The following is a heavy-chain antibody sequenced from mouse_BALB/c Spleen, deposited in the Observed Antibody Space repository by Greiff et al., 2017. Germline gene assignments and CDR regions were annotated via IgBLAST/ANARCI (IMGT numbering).Heavy chain of an antibody. CDR3: ARRDYRYAMDY. D-gene: IGHD2-14*01. CDR2: ILPGSGST. J-gene: IGHJ4*01. CDR1: GYTFSSYW. Sequence: QVQLKQSGAELMKPGASVKISCKATGYTFSSYWIEWVKQRPGHGLEWIGEILPGSGSTNYNEKFKGKATFTADTSSNTAYMQLSSLTSEDSAVYYCARRDYRYAMDYWGQGTSVTVSS. V-gene: IGHV1-9*01.